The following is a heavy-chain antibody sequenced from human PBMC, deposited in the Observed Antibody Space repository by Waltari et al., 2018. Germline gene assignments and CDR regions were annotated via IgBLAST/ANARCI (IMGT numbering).Heavy chain of an antibody. CDR1: GSTFTRSW. CDR2: INQGESDK. Sequence: EVLLVEPVGGLVQPGVSLTLACAAFGSTFTRSWMSWVRQAPGKGLECVANINQGESDKNYVDSVKGRFTISRDNAKNSLYLQMNSLRAEDTAVYYCARTGDDYWGQGTLVTVSS. D-gene: IGHD1-1*01. J-gene: IGHJ4*02. CDR3: ARTGDDY. V-gene: IGHV3-7*03.